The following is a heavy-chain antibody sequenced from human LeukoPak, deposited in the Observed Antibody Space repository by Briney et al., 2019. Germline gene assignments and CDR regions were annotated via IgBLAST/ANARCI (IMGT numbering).Heavy chain of an antibody. V-gene: IGHV3-23*01. J-gene: IGHJ4*02. CDR2: VNGNGGST. Sequence: AGGSLRLSCAASGFSFSTYAMSWVRQAPGKGLEWVSGVNGNGGSTSYADSVKGRFTIFRDNSKNTAYLQMNSLRVEDTAVYYCAKSLYGGCDYWGQGTVVTVSS. D-gene: IGHD3-16*02. CDR3: AKSLYGGCDY. CDR1: GFSFSTYA.